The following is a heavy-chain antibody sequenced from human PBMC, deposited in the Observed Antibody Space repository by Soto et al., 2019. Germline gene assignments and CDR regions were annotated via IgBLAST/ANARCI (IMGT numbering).Heavy chain of an antibody. CDR1: GGSISSYY. CDR3: ARVRGTAGKRYFDY. D-gene: IGHD6-13*01. V-gene: IGHV4-59*01. CDR2: IYYSGST. J-gene: IGHJ4*02. Sequence: SETLSLTCTVSGGSISSYYWSWIRQPPGKGLEWIGYIYYSGSTTYNPSLKSRVTISVDSSKNQFSLKLDSVTPADTAVYYCARVRGTAGKRYFDYWGPGTLVTVSS.